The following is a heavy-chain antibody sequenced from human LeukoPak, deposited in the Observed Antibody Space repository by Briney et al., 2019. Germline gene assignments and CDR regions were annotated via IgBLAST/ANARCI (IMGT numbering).Heavy chain of an antibody. J-gene: IGHJ4*02. V-gene: IGHV3-30*02. D-gene: IGHD3-3*01. CDR3: AKDYDFWSGYYSPTRGYFDY. Sequence: GGSLRLSCAASGFTFSSSGMHWVRQAPGKGLEWVAFIRFVGGNKYYADSVKGRFTISRDNSKNTLYLQMNSLRAEDAAVYYCAKDYDFWSGYYSPTRGYFDYWGQGTLVTVSS. CDR2: IRFVGGNK. CDR1: GFTFSSSG.